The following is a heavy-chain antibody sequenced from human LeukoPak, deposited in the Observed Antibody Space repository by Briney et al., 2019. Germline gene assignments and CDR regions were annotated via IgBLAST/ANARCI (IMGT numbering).Heavy chain of an antibody. CDR1: GYTFTSYA. D-gene: IGHD3-10*01. Sequence: AASVSVSCKASGYTFTSYAMNWVRQAPGQGLEWMGWINTNTGNPTYARGFTGRFVFSLDTSISTAYLQISSLKAEDTAVYYCARDRGVRGVISSPGSMDVWGKGTTVTVSS. CDR3: ARDRGVRGVISSPGSMDV. J-gene: IGHJ6*04. CDR2: INTNTGNP. V-gene: IGHV7-4-1*02.